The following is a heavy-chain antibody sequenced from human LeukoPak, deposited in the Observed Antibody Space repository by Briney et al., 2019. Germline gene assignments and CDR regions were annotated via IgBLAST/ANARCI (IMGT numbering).Heavy chain of an antibody. Sequence: ASVKVSCKASGYTFIGYYIHWVRQAPGQGLEWMGWINPNSGGTNYAQKFQGRVTMTRDTSISTAYMELSRLRSDDTAVYYCASPGIAAAGTLGFDYWGQGTLVTVSS. CDR2: INPNSGGT. J-gene: IGHJ4*02. V-gene: IGHV1-2*02. CDR1: GYTFIGYY. CDR3: ASPGIAAAGTLGFDY. D-gene: IGHD6-13*01.